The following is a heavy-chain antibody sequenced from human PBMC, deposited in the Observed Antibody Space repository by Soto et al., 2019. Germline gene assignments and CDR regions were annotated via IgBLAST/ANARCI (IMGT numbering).Heavy chain of an antibody. J-gene: IGHJ6*03. CDR2: MNPNSGNT. V-gene: IGHV1-8*01. Sequence: ASVKVSCKASGYTFTSHDINWVRQATGQGLEWMGWMNPNSGNTGYAQKFQGRVTMTRNTSISTAYMELSSLRSEDTAVYYCARGVSYYGSGSYDYHYYMDVWGKGTTVTVSS. D-gene: IGHD3-10*01. CDR1: GYTFTSHD. CDR3: ARGVSYYGSGSYDYHYYMDV.